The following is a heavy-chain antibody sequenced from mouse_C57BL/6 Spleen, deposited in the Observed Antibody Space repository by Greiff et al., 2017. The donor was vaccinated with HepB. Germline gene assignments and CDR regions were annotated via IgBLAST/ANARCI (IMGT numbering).Heavy chain of an antibody. V-gene: IGHV5-17*01. Sequence: EVMLVESGGGLVKPGGSLKLSCAASGFTFSDYGMHWVRQAPEKGLEWVAYISSGSSTIYYADTVKGRFTISRDNAKNTLFLQMTSLRSEDTAMYYCARPIWDYDAWFAYWGQGTLVTVSA. CDR2: ISSGSSTI. CDR1: GFTFSDYG. J-gene: IGHJ3*01. CDR3: ARPIWDYDAWFAY. D-gene: IGHD2-4*01.